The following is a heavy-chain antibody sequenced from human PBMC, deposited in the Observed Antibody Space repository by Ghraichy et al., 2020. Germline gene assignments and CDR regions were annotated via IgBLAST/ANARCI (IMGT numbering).Heavy chain of an antibody. V-gene: IGHV1-18*01. Sequence: ASVKVSCKASGYTFTSYGISWVRQAPGQGLEWMGWISAYNGNTNYAQKLQGRVTMTTDTSTSTAYMELRSLRSDDTAVYYCARDHGSGGWYENYYYYYGMDVWGQGTTVNVSS. J-gene: IGHJ6*02. D-gene: IGHD6-19*01. CDR2: ISAYNGNT. CDR1: GYTFTSYG. CDR3: ARDHGSGGWYENYYYYYGMDV.